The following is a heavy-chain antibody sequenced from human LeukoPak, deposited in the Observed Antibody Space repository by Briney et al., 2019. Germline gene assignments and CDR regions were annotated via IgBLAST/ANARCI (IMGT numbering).Heavy chain of an antibody. CDR2: TYYRSKWYN. CDR3: AREEKLLRGTGLDY. D-gene: IGHD1-26*01. V-gene: IGHV6-1*01. J-gene: IGHJ4*02. CDR1: GDSVSSNSAT. Sequence: SQTLSLTCAISGDSVSSNSATWNWLRQSPSRGLEWLGRTYYRSKWYNDYAVSVKSRITINPDTSKNQFSLQLNSVTPEDTAVYYCAREEKLLRGTGLDYWGQGALVTVSS.